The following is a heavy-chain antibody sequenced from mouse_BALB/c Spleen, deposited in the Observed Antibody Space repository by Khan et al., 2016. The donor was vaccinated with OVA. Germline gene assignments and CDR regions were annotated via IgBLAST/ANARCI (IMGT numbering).Heavy chain of an antibody. J-gene: IGHJ2*01. CDR1: GYSITSGYG. V-gene: IGHV3-1*02. CDR3: ARTARIKY. Sequence: VQLQESGPGLVKPSQSLSLTCTVTGYSITSGYGWHWIRHFPGNKLECMGYISYSGSTNYNPSLKSRISITRDPSKNQFFMQLNSVTTEDTATYYCARTARIKYWGQGTTLTVSS. D-gene: IGHD1-2*01. CDR2: ISYSGST.